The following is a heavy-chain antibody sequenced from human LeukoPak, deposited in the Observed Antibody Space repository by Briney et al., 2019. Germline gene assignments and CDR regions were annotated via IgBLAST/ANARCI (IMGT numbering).Heavy chain of an antibody. J-gene: IGHJ2*01. V-gene: IGHV3-21*01. CDR3: ARTVLLWFGEAYWYFDL. CDR2: ISGSSSYI. Sequence: GGSLRLSCAASGFTFSSYSMNWVRQAPGKGLEWVSSISGSSSYIYYADSVKGRFTISRDNAKNSLYLQMNSLRAGDTAVYYCARTVLLWFGEAYWYFDLWGRGTLVTVSS. CDR1: GFTFSSYS. D-gene: IGHD3-10*01.